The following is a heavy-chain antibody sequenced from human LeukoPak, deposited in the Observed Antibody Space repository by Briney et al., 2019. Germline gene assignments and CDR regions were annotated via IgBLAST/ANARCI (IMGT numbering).Heavy chain of an antibody. D-gene: IGHD3-10*01. CDR3: ARNRGGSGDY. V-gene: IGHV3-74*01. J-gene: IGHJ4*02. Sequence: GGSLRLSCAASGFTFSNSWMHWVRQAPGKGLVWVSRIDLDGRTTNYADSVKGRFTISRDNAKNTLYLQMNSLRAEDTAVYYCARNRGGSGDYWGQGALVTVSS. CDR1: GFTFSNSW. CDR2: IDLDGRTT.